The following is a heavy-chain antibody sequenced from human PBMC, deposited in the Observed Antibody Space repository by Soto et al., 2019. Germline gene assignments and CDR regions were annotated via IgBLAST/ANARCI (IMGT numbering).Heavy chain of an antibody. CDR2: ISSSSSYI. CDR3: ARDSSSSSNWFDP. D-gene: IGHD6-13*01. Sequence: GGSLRLSCAASGFTFSSYSMNWVRQAPGKGLEWVSSISSSSSYIYYADSVKGRFTISRDNAKNSLYLQMNSLRVEDTAVYYCARDSSSSSNWFDPWGQGTLVTVSS. CDR1: GFTFSSYS. J-gene: IGHJ5*02. V-gene: IGHV3-21*01.